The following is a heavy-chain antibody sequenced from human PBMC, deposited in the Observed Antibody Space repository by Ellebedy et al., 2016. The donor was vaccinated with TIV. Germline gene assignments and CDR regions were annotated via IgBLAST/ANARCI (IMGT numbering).Heavy chain of an antibody. J-gene: IGHJ4*02. Sequence: ASVKVSCKASGYTFTGYHIHWVRQAPGQGLEWMGWIYPYSGGTNYAPKFQGRVTMTRDMSINTGYMELSGLKSDDTAVYYCATFPYISTSSAYWGQGTLVTVSS. CDR1: GYTFTGYH. CDR2: IYPYSGGT. V-gene: IGHV1-2*02. CDR3: ATFPYISTSSAY. D-gene: IGHD3-3*02.